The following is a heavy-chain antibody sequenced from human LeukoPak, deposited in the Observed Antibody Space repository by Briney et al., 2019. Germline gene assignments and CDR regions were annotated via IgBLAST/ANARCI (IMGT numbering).Heavy chain of an antibody. V-gene: IGHV4-59*08. CDR2: IYYSGST. CDR1: GGSISSYY. J-gene: IGHJ1*01. Sequence: ASETLSLTCTVSGGSISSYYWSWIRQPPGKGLEWIGYIYYSGSTNYNPSLKSRVTISVDTSKNQFSLKLSPVTAADTAVYYCARHHSSWYGYFQHWGQGTLVTVSS. CDR3: ARHHSSWYGYFQH. D-gene: IGHD6-13*01.